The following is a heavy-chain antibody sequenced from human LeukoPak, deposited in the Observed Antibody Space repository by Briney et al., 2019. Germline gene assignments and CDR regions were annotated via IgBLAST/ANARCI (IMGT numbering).Heavy chain of an antibody. D-gene: IGHD3-3*01. CDR1: GFTFNDYT. J-gene: IGHJ4*02. Sequence: GGSLRLSCAASGFTFNDYTMTWVRQAPGEGLEWVSSITGDCNYIFYADSVKGRFTISRDNAQNSLFLELNSLRGEDTAVYYCARERNFYYFDYWGQGALVTVSS. CDR3: ARERNFYYFDY. CDR2: ITGDCNYI. V-gene: IGHV3-21*01.